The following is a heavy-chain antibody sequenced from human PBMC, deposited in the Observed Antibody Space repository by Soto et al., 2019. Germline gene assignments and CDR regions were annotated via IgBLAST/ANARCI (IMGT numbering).Heavy chain of an antibody. Sequence: PGGSLRLACSVSGFTFSSYVMHWVRQAPGKGLEYVSSISSNGGSTYYPDSVKGRFTISRDNSKNTLYLQMSSLRVEDTAVYYCVKDRWVDYWGQGTLVTVSS. CDR3: VKDRWVDY. CDR1: GFTFSSYV. CDR2: ISSNGGST. J-gene: IGHJ4*02. V-gene: IGHV3-64D*06. D-gene: IGHD6-13*01.